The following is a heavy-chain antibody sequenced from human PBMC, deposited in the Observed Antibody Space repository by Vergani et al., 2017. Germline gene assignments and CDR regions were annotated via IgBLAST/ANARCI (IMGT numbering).Heavy chain of an antibody. Sequence: EVQLVESGGGLVQPGGSLRLSCAASGFTFSSYWMSWVRQAPGKGLEWVANIKQDGSEKYYVDSVKGRFTISRDNAKNSLYLQMNSLRAEDTAVYYCARKPPLQDIVLMVYGMDVWGQGTTVTVSS. D-gene: IGHD2-8*01. CDR3: ARKPPLQDIVLMVYGMDV. CDR2: IKQDGSEK. CDR1: GFTFSSYW. J-gene: IGHJ6*02. V-gene: IGHV3-7*01.